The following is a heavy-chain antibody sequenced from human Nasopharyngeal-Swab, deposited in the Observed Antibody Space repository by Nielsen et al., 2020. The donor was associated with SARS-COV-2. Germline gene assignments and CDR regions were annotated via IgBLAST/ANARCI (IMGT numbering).Heavy chain of an antibody. D-gene: IGHD3-3*01. V-gene: IGHV3-23*03. CDR1: GFTFSSYA. CDR3: ARGPEPFWSGYFDY. Sequence: GESLKISCAASGFTFSSYAMSWVRQAPGKGLEWVSVIYSGGSSTYYADSVKGRFTISRDNAKNSLYLQMNSLRAEDTAVYYCARGPEPFWSGYFDYWGQGTLVTVSS. CDR2: IYSGGSST. J-gene: IGHJ4*02.